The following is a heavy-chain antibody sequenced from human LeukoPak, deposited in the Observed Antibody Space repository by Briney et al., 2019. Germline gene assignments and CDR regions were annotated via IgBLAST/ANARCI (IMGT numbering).Heavy chain of an antibody. V-gene: IGHV1-69*05. CDR3: ARRLNYYDSSGYPSSSDY. J-gene: IGHJ4*02. CDR2: IFCTA. Sequence: IFCTANYAHKFQGRVTITTDESTSTAYMELSSLRSEDTAVYYCARRLNYYDSSGYPSSSDYWGQGTLVTVSS. D-gene: IGHD3-22*01.